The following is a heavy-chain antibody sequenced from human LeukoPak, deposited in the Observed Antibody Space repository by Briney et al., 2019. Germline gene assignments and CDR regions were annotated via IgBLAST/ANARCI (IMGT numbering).Heavy chain of an antibody. CDR2: ISYDGSNK. J-gene: IGHJ4*02. Sequence: SGGSLRLSCAASGFTFSSYAMHWVRQAPGKGLEWVAVISYDGSNKYYADSVKGRFTISRDNSKNTLYLQMNSLRAEDTAVYYCARDSIAVAGYSFDYWGQGTLVTVSS. V-gene: IGHV3-30*04. CDR3: ARDSIAVAGYSFDY. D-gene: IGHD6-19*01. CDR1: GFTFSSYA.